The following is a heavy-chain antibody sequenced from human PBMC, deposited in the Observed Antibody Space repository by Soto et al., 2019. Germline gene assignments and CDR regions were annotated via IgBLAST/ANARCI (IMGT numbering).Heavy chain of an antibody. CDR3: ARQRSYDYIWGGAFDI. J-gene: IGHJ3*02. D-gene: IGHD3-16*01. CDR1: GGSISSSSYY. CDR2: IYYSGST. Sequence: SETLSLTCTVSGGSISSSSYYWGWIRQPPGKGLEWIGSIYYSGSTYYNPSLKSRVTISVDTSKNQFSLKLSSVTAADTAVYYCARQRSYDYIWGGAFDIWGQGTMVTVSS. V-gene: IGHV4-39*01.